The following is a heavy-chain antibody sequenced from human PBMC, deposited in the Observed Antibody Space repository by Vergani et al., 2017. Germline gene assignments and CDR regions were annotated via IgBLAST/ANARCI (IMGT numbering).Heavy chain of an antibody. CDR3: ATPSYYYYRGMDV. V-gene: IGHV3-23*01. CDR1: GFTFSSYA. J-gene: IGHJ6*02. Sequence: EVQLLESGGGLVQPRGSLRLSCAASGFTFSSYAMSWVRQAPGKGLEWVSAISGSGGSTYYADSVKGRFTISRDNSKNTLYLQMNSLRAEDTAVYYCATPSYYYYRGMDVWGQGTTVTVSS. CDR2: ISGSGGST.